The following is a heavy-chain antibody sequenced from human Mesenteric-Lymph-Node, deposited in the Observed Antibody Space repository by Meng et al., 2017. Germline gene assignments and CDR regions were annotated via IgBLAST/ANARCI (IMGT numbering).Heavy chain of an antibody. D-gene: IGHD5-12*01. V-gene: IGHV1-2*02. Sequence: QVQLVQSGAEVKKPGASVKVSCKASGYTFTGYYMHWVRQAPGQGLEWMGWINPNSGGTNYAQKFQGRVTMTRDTSISTAYMELSRLRSDDTAVYYCARATSTTTYYDYYPFGYWGQGTLVTVSS. CDR2: INPNSGGT. CDR3: ARATSTTTYYDYYPFGY. CDR1: GYTFTGYY. J-gene: IGHJ4*02.